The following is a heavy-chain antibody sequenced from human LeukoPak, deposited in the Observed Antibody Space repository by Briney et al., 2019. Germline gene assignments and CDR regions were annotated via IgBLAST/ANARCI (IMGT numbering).Heavy chain of an antibody. CDR3: ATAPLSPLYGLVLYYYYGMDV. J-gene: IGHJ6*02. CDR2: MNPNSGNT. D-gene: IGHD3-3*01. V-gene: IGHV1-8*01. Sequence: ASVKVSCKASGYTFTSYDINWVRQATGQGLEWMGWMNPNSGNTGYAQKFQGRVTMTRNTSISTAYMELSSLRAEDTAIYYCATAPLSPLYGLVLYYYYGMDVWGQGTTVTVSS. CDR1: GYTFTSYD.